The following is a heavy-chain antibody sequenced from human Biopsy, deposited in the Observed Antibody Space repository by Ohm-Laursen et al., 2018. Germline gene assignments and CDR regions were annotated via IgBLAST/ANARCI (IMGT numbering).Heavy chain of an antibody. D-gene: IGHD4-11*01. Sequence: SVKVSCKTSGYTYSDYGVSWVRQAPGQGLEWMGWISGLNGIKTSASKFQGRLTMTTNRSASTAYMELRGLRSDDTAVYYCTRDLQTRAETFDSWGQGTLVIVSS. V-gene: IGHV1-18*01. CDR2: ISGLNGIK. CDR1: GYTYSDYG. CDR3: TRDLQTRAETFDS. J-gene: IGHJ5*01.